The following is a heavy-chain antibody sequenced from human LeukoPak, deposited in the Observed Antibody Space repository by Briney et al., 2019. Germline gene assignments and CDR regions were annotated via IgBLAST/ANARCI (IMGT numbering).Heavy chain of an antibody. CDR1: GFTFSSYW. J-gene: IGHJ4*02. D-gene: IGHD2-2*02. CDR3: ARVSVRRNRYCSSTSCYNTDYFDY. CDR2: IKQDGSEK. V-gene: IGHV3-7*01. Sequence: GGSLRLSCAASGFTFSSYWMSWARQAPGKGLEWVANIKQDGSEKYYVDSVKGRFTISRDNAKNSLYLQMNSLRAEDTAVYYCARVSVRRNRYCSSTSCYNTDYFDYWGQGTLVTVSS.